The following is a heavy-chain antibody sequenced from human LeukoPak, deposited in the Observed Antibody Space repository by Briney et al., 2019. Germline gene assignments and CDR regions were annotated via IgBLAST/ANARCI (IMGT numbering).Heavy chain of an antibody. J-gene: IGHJ4*02. CDR1: GGSISSSSYY. D-gene: IGHD6-13*01. CDR3: ARDQRHPGYSSSWADY. Sequence: SETLSLTCTVSGGSISSSSYYWGWIRQPPGKGLEWIGSIYYSGSTYYNPSLKSRVTISVDTSKNQFSLKLSSVTAADTAVYYCARDQRHPGYSSSWADYWGQGTLVTVSS. V-gene: IGHV4-39*07. CDR2: IYYSGST.